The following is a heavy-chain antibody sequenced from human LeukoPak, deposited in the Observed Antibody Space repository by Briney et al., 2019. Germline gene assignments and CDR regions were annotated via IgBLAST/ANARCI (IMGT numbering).Heavy chain of an antibody. CDR3: ATIVVVPAAPYYFDY. V-gene: IGHV4-34*01. Sequence: SETLSLTCAVYGGSFSGYYWSWIRQPPGKGLEWIGEINHSGSTNYNASLKSRVTISVDTSKHQFSLKLSSVTAADTAVYYCATIVVVPAAPYYFDYWGQGTLVTVSS. CDR1: GGSFSGYY. CDR2: INHSGST. D-gene: IGHD2-2*01. J-gene: IGHJ4*02.